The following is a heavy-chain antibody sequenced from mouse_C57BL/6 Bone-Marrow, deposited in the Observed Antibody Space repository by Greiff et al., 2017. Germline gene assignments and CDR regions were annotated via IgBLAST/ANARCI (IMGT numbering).Heavy chain of an antibody. J-gene: IGHJ2*01. Sequence: QVQLKESGPELVKPGASVKISCKASGYAFSSSWMNWVKQRPGKGLEWIGRIYPGDGDTNYNGKFKGKATLTADKSSSTAYMQLSSLTSEDSAVYFCARSGNYRQYFDYGGQGTTLTVSS. CDR1: GYAFSSSW. CDR2: IYPGDGDT. D-gene: IGHD2-1*01. V-gene: IGHV1-82*01. CDR3: ARSGNYRQYFDY.